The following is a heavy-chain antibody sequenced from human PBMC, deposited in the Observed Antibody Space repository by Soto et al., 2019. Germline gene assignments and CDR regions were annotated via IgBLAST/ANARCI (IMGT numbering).Heavy chain of an antibody. J-gene: IGHJ3*02. CDR2: INPDIGVT. CDR1: GYTFTNYY. Sequence: QMQLVQSGAEVRKPGASVKVSCKASGYTFTNYYINWVRQVPGQGLEWMGVINPDIGVTNYAQKFQGRVTMTRDTSTSTVSMELSSLRSEDTAVYYCARALGTVVVLTPDTLDMWGQGTVVTVSS. CDR3: ARALGTVVVLTPDTLDM. V-gene: IGHV1-46*03. D-gene: IGHD2-21*01.